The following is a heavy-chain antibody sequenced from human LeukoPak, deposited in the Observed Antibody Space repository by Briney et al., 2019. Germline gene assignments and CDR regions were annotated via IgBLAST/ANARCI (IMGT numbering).Heavy chain of an antibody. V-gene: IGHV4-39*07. CDR1: GGSISSSSYY. CDR2: IHYSGST. D-gene: IGHD6-19*01. Sequence: SETLSLTCTVSGGSISSSSYYWGWIRQPPGKGLEWIGSIHYSGSTYYNPSLKSRVTISVDTSKNQFSLKLSSVTAADTAVYYCTRTLLESVAGPFDYWGQGTLVTVSS. J-gene: IGHJ4*02. CDR3: TRTLLESVAGPFDY.